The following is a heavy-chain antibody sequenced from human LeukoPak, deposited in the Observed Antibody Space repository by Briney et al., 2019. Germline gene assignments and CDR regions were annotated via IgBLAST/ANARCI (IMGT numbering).Heavy chain of an antibody. CDR2: VFYSEST. CDR1: GGSISNYY. D-gene: IGHD1-26*01. V-gene: IGHV4-59*01. CDR3: AREGGSYYHWFDP. J-gene: IGHJ5*02. Sequence: PSETLSLTCTVSGGSISNYYWSWIRQPPGKGLEWIGNVFYSESTNYNPSLKSRVTISLDTSKSQFSLRLTSVTAADTAVYYCAREGGSYYHWFDPWGQGNLVTVSS.